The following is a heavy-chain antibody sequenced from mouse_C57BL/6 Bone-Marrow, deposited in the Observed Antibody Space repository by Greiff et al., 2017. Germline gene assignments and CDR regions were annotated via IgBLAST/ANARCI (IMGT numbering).Heavy chain of an antibody. CDR1: GFTFTDYY. J-gene: IGHJ1*03. Sequence: EVKLVESGGGLVQPGGSLSLSCAASGFTFTDYYMSWVRQPPGKALEWLGFIRNKANGYTTEYSASVKGRFTISRDNSQSILYLQMNALRAEDSATYDCASLNWEGGYFEVWGTGTTVTVAS. D-gene: IGHD4-1*02. V-gene: IGHV7-3*01. CDR3: ASLNWEGGYFEV. CDR2: IRNKANGYTT.